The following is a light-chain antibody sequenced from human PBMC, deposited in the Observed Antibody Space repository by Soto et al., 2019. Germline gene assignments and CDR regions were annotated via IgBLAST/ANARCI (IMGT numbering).Light chain of an antibody. J-gene: IGKJ2*01. CDR2: AAS. Sequence: DIQMTQSPSSLSASVGDRVTITCRASQSISSYLNWYQQKQRKAPKLLIYAASSLPSGVPSRFSGSGSGTDVTLTISSLQPEDFATYYCQQSDSTPHTFGQGTKLEIK. CDR1: QSISSY. V-gene: IGKV1-39*01. CDR3: QQSDSTPHT.